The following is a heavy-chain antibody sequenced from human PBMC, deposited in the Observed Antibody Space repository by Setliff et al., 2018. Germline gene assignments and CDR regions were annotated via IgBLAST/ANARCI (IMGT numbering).Heavy chain of an antibody. V-gene: IGHV1-46*01. CDR1: GYIFTGYY. D-gene: IGHD3-3*01. J-gene: IGHJ6*02. CDR2: IIPIFGTA. CDR3: ASDGQGNYNFWSGSYYYYGMDV. Sequence: ASVKVSCKASGYIFTGYYMHWVRQAPGQGLEWMGRIIPIFGTANYAQKFQGRVTMTRDTSTSTVYMELSSLRSEDTAVYYCASDGQGNYNFWSGSYYYYGMDVWGQRTTVTVSS.